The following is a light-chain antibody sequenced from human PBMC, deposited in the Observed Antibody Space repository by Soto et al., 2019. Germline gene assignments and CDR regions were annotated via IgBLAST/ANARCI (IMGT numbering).Light chain of an antibody. CDR1: SSNIGNNH. J-gene: IGLJ3*02. V-gene: IGLV1-51*01. CDR2: DNN. Sequence: QSVLTQPPSVSAAPGQKVTVSCSGSSSNIGNNHVSWYQHLPGTAPKVLIYDNNKRPSGIPARFSASKSATSATLDITGLQTGDEADYYCGSWDRSLRGWVFCGGTKLTVL. CDR3: GSWDRSLRGWV.